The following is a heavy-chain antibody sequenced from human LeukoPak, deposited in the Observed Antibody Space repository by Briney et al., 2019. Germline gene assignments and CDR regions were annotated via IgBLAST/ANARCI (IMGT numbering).Heavy chain of an antibody. CDR2: IKQDGREK. D-gene: IGHD6-13*01. J-gene: IGHJ1*01. V-gene: IGHV3-7*03. CDR1: GFTFSNAW. Sequence: GGSLRLSCAASGFTFSNAWMSWVRQAPGKGLEWVANIKQDGREKYYVDSVKGRFTISRDNAKNSLYLQMNSLRADDTAVYYCARGYSSSWYFGPIEYFQHWGQDTLVTVSS. CDR3: ARGYSSSWYFGPIEYFQH.